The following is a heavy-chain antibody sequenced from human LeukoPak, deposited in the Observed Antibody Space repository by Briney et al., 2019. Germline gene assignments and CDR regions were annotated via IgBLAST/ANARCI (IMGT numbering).Heavy chain of an antibody. CDR2: ISDSDGST. V-gene: IGHV3-23*01. Sequence: GGSLRLSCAASGFTFSSFAPSWVRQAPGKGLEWVSAISDSDGSTYYSNSVKGRFTISRDNSRNTLYLLMNSLRAEDTAIYYCAKPHYFGSGSPDYWGQGTLVTVSS. D-gene: IGHD3-10*01. CDR3: AKPHYFGSGSPDY. CDR1: GFTFSSFA. J-gene: IGHJ4*02.